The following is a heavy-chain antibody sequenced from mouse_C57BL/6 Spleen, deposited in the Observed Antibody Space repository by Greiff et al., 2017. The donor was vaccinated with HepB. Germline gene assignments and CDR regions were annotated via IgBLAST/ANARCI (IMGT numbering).Heavy chain of an antibody. Sequence: QVHVKQPGTELVKPGASVKLSCKASGYTFTSYWMHWVKQRPGQGLEWIGNINPSNGGTNYNEKFKSKATLTVDKSSSTAYMQLSSLTSEDSAVYYCARSSMITRYYAMDYWGQGTSVTVSS. CDR1: GYTFTSYW. D-gene: IGHD2-4*01. J-gene: IGHJ4*01. V-gene: IGHV1-53*01. CDR3: ARSSMITRYYAMDY. CDR2: INPSNGGT.